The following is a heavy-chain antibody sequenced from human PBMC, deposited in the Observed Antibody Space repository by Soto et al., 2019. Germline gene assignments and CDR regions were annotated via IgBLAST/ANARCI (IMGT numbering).Heavy chain of an antibody. V-gene: IGHV4-4*02. CDR3: ARGLTSKRAVAGMAY. D-gene: IGHD6-19*01. CDR2: IYQSGST. J-gene: IGHJ4*02. CDR1: GGSISSNNW. Sequence: QVQLQESGPGLVKPSGTLSLTCAVSGGSISSNNWWSWVRQPPGKRLEWIGEIYQSGSTNYNPSLKSRVTMSVDKSKNQFSLELTSVTAADTAVYYCARGLTSKRAVAGMAYWGQGTLVTVSS.